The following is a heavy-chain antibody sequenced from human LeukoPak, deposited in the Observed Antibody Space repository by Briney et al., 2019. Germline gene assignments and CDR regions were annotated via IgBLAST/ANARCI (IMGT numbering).Heavy chain of an antibody. V-gene: IGHV3-43*01. CDR1: GFTLSSYG. D-gene: IGHD1-26*01. CDR3: AKDMSSGATTHGFDY. Sequence: PGGSLRLSCAASGFTLSSYGMHWVRQAPGKGLEWVSLISWDGGSTYYADSVKGRFTISRDNSKNSLYLQMNSLRTEDTALYYCAKDMSSGATTHGFDYWGQGTLVTVSS. CDR2: ISWDGGST. J-gene: IGHJ4*02.